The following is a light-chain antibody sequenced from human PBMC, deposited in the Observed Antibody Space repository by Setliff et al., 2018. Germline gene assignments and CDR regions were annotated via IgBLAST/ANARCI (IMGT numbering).Light chain of an antibody. CDR2: EVS. CDR1: SSDVGDYKY. Sequence: QSALTQPASVSGSPGQSITISCTGTSSDVGDYKYVSWYQQLPGKAPKLIIFEVSNRPSGIPNRFSGSKSGNTAPLSISGLQAEDEADYYCSSYTSLSTRVFGTGTKVTV. J-gene: IGLJ1*01. V-gene: IGLV2-14*01. CDR3: SSYTSLSTRV.